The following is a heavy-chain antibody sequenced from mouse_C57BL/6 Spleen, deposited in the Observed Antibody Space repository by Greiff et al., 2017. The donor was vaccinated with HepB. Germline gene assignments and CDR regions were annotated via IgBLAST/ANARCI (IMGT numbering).Heavy chain of an antibody. CDR1: GFNIKNTY. D-gene: IGHD2-1*01. Sequence: EVQLQQSVAELVRPGASVKLSCTASGFNIKNTYMHWVKQRPEQGLEWIGRIDPANGNTKYAPKFQGKATITADTSSNTSFLQLSSLTSEDTALYYCAPIYYGNPYYFDYWGQGTALTVSS. V-gene: IGHV14-3*01. CDR2: IDPANGNT. J-gene: IGHJ2*01. CDR3: APIYYGNPYYFDY.